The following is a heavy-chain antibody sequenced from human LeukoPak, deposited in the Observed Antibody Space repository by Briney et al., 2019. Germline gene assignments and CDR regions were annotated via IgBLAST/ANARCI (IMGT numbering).Heavy chain of an antibody. V-gene: IGHV4-34*01. CDR3: ARSRGRLSTYYYDSSGSYFDY. D-gene: IGHD3-22*01. Sequence: PSETLSLTCAVYGGSFSGYYWSWIRQPPGKGLEWIGEINHSGSTNYNPSLKSRVTISVDTSKNQFSLKLSSVTAADTAVYYCARSRGRLSTYYYDSSGSYFDYWGQGTLVTVSS. J-gene: IGHJ4*02. CDR2: INHSGST. CDR1: GGSFSGYY.